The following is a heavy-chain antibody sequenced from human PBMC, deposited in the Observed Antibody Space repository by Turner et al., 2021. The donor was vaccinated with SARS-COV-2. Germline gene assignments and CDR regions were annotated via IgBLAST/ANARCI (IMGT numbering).Heavy chain of an antibody. J-gene: IGHJ4*01. Sequence: EVQLVESGGGSVQPGGSLRLSCAASGFTFSDSWMRWVRQAPGKGLVWVSRINSDVSDTKYADSVRGRFTISRDNAKSTLYLQMNSLRAEDTAVYYCARVRAAGAGSYWPADYWGHGTLVTVSS. CDR3: ARVRAAGAGSYWPADY. D-gene: IGHD3-10*01. V-gene: IGHV3-74*01. CDR2: INSDVSDT. CDR1: GFTFSDSW.